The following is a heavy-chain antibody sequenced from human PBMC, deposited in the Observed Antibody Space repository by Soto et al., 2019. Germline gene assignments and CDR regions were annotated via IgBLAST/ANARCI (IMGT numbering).Heavy chain of an antibody. CDR1: GGSISSYY. D-gene: IGHD6-19*01. CDR2: IYYTGTT. V-gene: IGHV4-59*05. Sequence: SETLSLTCTVCGGSISSYYWSWIRQPPGKGLEWIGSIYYTGTTYYTPSLQSRVAISVDTSKNQFSLKLNSVTAADTAVYYCARRTVNIRTFYSGLKTNCFEFWGQGTLVTVSS. J-gene: IGHJ4*02. CDR3: ARRTVNIRTFYSGLKTNCFEF.